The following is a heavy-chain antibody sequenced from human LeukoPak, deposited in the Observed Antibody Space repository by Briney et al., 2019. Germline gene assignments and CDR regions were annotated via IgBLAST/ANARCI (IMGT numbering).Heavy chain of an antibody. CDR3: ARTYSSSWTRSGDWFDP. Sequence: GGSLRLSCAASGFTLSDYYMSWIRQAPGKGLEWVSYISSSGSTIYYADSVKGRFTISRDNAKNSLYLQMNSLRAEDTAVYYCARTYSSSWTRSGDWFDPWGQGTLVTVSS. D-gene: IGHD6-13*01. CDR1: GFTLSDYY. J-gene: IGHJ5*02. V-gene: IGHV3-11*01. CDR2: ISSSGSTI.